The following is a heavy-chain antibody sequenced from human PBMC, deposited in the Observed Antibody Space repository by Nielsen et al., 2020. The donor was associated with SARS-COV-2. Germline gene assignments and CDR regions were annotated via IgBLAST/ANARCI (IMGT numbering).Heavy chain of an antibody. J-gene: IGHJ3*01. CDR1: GFTFSSYA. Sequence: GGSLRLSFAASGFTFSSYAMSWVRPSPGTWLEWVSAISGSGVSTYYADSVKGRFTISRDNSKNTLFLEMNSLIAEDTAVYYCAKVWWAETDAFDFWGKGTTVTVS. CDR2: ISGSGVST. V-gene: IGHV3-23*01. CDR3: AKVWWAETDAFDF. D-gene: IGHD2-21*01.